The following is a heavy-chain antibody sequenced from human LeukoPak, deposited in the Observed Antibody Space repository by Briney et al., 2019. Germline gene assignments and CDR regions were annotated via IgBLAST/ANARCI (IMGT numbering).Heavy chain of an antibody. J-gene: IGHJ5*02. CDR1: GRSFSGYY. CDR2: INHSGST. Sequence: SETLSLTCAVYGRSFSGYYWSWIRQPPGKGLEWIGEINHSGSTNYNPSLKSRVTISVDTSKNQFSLKLSSVTAADTAVYYCARVYGSGSYGWFDPWGQGTLVTVSS. V-gene: IGHV4-34*01. D-gene: IGHD3-10*01. CDR3: ARVYGSGSYGWFDP.